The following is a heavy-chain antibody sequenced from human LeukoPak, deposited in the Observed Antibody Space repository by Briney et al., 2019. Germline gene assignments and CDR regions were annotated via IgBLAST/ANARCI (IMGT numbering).Heavy chain of an antibody. J-gene: IGHJ5*02. CDR3: GRGGRRGKAAAGTWFDP. D-gene: IGHD6-13*01. CDR2: INHSGST. Sequence: SETLSLTCAVYGGSFSGYYWSWIRQPPGKGLEWIGEINHSGSTNYNPSLKSRVTISVDTSKNQFSLKLSSVTAADTAVYYCGRGGRRGKAAAGTWFDPWGQGTLVTVSS. V-gene: IGHV4-34*01. CDR1: GGSFSGYY.